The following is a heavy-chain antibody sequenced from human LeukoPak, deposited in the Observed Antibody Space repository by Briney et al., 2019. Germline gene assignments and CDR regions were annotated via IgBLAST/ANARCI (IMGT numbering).Heavy chain of an antibody. J-gene: IGHJ5*02. CDR3: ARVPAVMNWFDP. CDR2: INAGNGKT. Sequence: ASVKASCKASGYTFRNYAMHWVRQAPGQRLEWMGWINAGNGKTKYSQKFQGRVTITRDTSASTAYMELSSLRYEDTAVYYCARVPAVMNWFDPWGQGTLVTVSS. D-gene: IGHD2-2*01. CDR1: GYTFRNYA. V-gene: IGHV1-3*01.